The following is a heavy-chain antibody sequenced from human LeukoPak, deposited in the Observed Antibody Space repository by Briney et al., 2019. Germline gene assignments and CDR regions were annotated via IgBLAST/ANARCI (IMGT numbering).Heavy chain of an antibody. V-gene: IGHV3-21*01. CDR3: ARGFYDFWSGSQPFDY. Sequence: GGSLRLSCAASGFTFSSYAMSWVRQAPGKGLEWVSSISSSSSYIYYADSVKGRFTISRDNAKNSLYLQMNSLRAEDTAVYYCARGFYDFWSGSQPFDYWGQGTLVTVSS. J-gene: IGHJ4*02. CDR2: ISSSSSYI. D-gene: IGHD3-3*01. CDR1: GFTFSSYA.